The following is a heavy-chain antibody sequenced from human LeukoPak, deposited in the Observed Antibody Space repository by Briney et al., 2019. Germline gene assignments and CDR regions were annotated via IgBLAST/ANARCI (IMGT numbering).Heavy chain of an antibody. CDR1: GYSFTSYW. Sequence: KPGESLKISCKGSGYSFTSYWSGWVRQMPGKGLEWMGIISPGDSDNRYSPSFQGQVTISADKSVSTAYLQWSSLKASDTAMYYCASTSSSWYEHKYYSDYWVQGTLVTVSS. CDR3: ASTSSSWYEHKYYSDY. D-gene: IGHD6-13*01. CDR2: ISPGDSDN. J-gene: IGHJ4*02. V-gene: IGHV5-51*03.